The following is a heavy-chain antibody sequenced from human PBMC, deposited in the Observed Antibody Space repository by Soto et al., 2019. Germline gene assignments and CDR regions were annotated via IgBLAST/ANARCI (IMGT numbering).Heavy chain of an antibody. V-gene: IGHV2-70*04. CDR2: IDWDDDK. CDR1: GFSLSTSGMR. Sequence: GPTLVNPTQTLTLTCTFSGFSLSTSGMRVSWIRQPPGKALEWLARIDWDDDKLYSTSLKTRLTISKDTSKNQVVLTMTNMDPVDTATYYCARSIVAAGNRWFDPWGQGTLVTVSS. J-gene: IGHJ5*02. D-gene: IGHD6-13*01. CDR3: ARSIVAAGNRWFDP.